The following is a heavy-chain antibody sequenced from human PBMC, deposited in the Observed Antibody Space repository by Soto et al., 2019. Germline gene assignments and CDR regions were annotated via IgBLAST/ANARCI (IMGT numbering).Heavy chain of an antibody. CDR2: IYYSGST. J-gene: IGHJ6*02. CDR3: ARATEAAFYNYRMDV. V-gene: IGHV4-31*03. CDR1: GGSISGGGYY. Sequence: QVQLQQSGPGLVKPSQTLSLTCTVSGGSISGGGYYWSWIRQHPGKGLEWIGYIYYSGSTYYKPSLKSRVIISLDTSKNQFSLKLSSVTAADTAVYYCARATEAAFYNYRMDVWGQGTTVTVSS. D-gene: IGHD1-1*01.